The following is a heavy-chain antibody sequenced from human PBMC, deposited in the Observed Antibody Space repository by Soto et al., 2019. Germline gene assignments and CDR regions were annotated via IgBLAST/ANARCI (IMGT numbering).Heavy chain of an antibody. Sequence: RLSCAASGFTFSSYAMHWVRQAPGKGLEWVAVISYDGSNKYYADSVKGRFTISRDNSKNTLYLQMNSLRAEDTAVYYCARDSSSYFDYWGQGTLVPVSS. D-gene: IGHD6-6*01. J-gene: IGHJ4*02. CDR2: ISYDGSNK. V-gene: IGHV3-30-3*01. CDR1: GFTFSSYA. CDR3: ARDSSSYFDY.